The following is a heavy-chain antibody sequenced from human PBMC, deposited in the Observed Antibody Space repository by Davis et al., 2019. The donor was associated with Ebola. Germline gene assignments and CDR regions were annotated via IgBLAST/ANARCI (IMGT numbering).Heavy chain of an antibody. V-gene: IGHV1-3*01. CDR3: AREIRGSGGGLDY. Sequence: ASVKVSCKASGYTFITYAIHWVRQAPGQRLEWMGWINAGNGNTKYSRKFQGRVTIIRDTSATTSYMELSSLRFEDTAVYYCAREIRGSGGGLDYWGRGTLVSVSS. J-gene: IGHJ4*02. CDR1: GYTFITYA. D-gene: IGHD2-15*01. CDR2: INAGNGNT.